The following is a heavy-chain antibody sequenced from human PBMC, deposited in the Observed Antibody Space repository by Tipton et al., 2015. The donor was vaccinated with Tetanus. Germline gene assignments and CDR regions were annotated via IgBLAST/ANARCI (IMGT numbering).Heavy chain of an antibody. D-gene: IGHD4-17*01. CDR1: GGSVYNRNYY. J-gene: IGHJ3*01. CDR2: IYYSGSS. Sequence: TLSLTCSVSGGSVYNRNYYWGWIRQPPGKGLEWIGSIYYSGSSYYNLSLESRVTISLDTSKNRFSLKLTSVTAADAAVYYCARPSTTVTPRAFDVWGQGTMVTVSS. V-gene: IGHV4-39*01. CDR3: ARPSTTVTPRAFDV.